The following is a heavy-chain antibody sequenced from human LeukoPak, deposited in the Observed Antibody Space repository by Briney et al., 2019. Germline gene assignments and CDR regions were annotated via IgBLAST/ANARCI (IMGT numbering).Heavy chain of an antibody. CDR1: DYSISSGYY. Sequence: SETLSLTCTVSDYSISSGYYWSWIRQPPGKGLEWIGEINHSGSTNYNPSLKSRVTISVDTSKNQFSLKLSSVTAADTAVYYCARDLGGIAVASGFDPWGQGTLVTVSS. CDR3: ARDLGGIAVASGFDP. J-gene: IGHJ5*02. D-gene: IGHD6-19*01. V-gene: IGHV4-38-2*02. CDR2: INHSGST.